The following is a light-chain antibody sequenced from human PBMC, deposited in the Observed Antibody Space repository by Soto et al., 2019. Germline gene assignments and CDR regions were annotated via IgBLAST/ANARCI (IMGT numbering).Light chain of an antibody. CDR3: CSYALEV. J-gene: IGLJ3*02. CDR1: GNDVGSDNL. Sequence: QSALTQTASVSGSPGQSITISCTGTGNDVGSDNLVSWYQQHPGKAPKLMIYEGSKRPSGLSNRFSGSKSGNTASLTISGLQAEDDTDFYCCSYALEVFGGGTKLTVL. CDR2: EGS. V-gene: IGLV2-23*01.